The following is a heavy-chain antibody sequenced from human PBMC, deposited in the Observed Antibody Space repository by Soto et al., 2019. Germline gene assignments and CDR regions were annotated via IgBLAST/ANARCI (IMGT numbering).Heavy chain of an antibody. CDR2: ISAYNGNT. V-gene: IGHV1-18*04. J-gene: IGHJ4*02. CDR3: ARGPSDNDILTAGFDY. Sequence: GASVKVSCKXSGYTFTSYGISWVRQAPGQGLEWMGWISAYNGNTNYAQKLQGRVTMTTDTSTSTAYMELRSLRSDDTAVYYCARGPSDNDILTAGFDYWGQGTLVTVSS. D-gene: IGHD3-9*01. CDR1: GYTFTSYG.